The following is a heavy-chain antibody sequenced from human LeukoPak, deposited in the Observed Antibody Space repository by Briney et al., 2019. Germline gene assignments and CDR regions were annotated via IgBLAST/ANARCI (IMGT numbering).Heavy chain of an antibody. CDR3: ATRPDIAAAGPGWFDP. D-gene: IGHD6-13*01. CDR2: INHSGST. J-gene: IGHJ5*02. CDR1: GGSISSSSYY. Sequence: PSETLSLTCTVSGGSISSSSYYWGWIRQPPGKGLEWIGEINHSGSTNYNPSLKSRVSISVDTSKNQFSLKLSSVTAADTAVYYCATRPDIAAAGPGWFDPWGQGTLVTVSS. V-gene: IGHV4-39*07.